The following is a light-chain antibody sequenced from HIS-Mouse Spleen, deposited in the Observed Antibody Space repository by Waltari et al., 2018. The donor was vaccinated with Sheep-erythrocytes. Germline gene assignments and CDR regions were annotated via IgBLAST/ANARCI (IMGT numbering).Light chain of an antibody. CDR3: YSTDSSGNHWV. Sequence: SYELTQPPSVSVSPGQTARHTCSGDALQKKYAYWYQQKSGQAPVLVIYEDSKRPSGIPERFSGSSSGTMATLTISGAQVEDEADYYCYSTDSSGNHWVFGGGTKLTVL. J-gene: IGLJ3*02. CDR1: ALQKKY. V-gene: IGLV3-10*01. CDR2: EDS.